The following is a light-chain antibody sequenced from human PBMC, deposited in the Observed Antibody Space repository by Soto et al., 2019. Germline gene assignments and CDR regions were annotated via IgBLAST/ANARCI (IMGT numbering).Light chain of an antibody. CDR3: SSYTSSSTVV. CDR1: SSDVGGYNY. CDR2: DVG. V-gene: IGLV2-14*03. Sequence: QSVLTQPASVSGSPRQSITISCTGTSSDVGGYNYVSWYQHHPGKAPKLMIYDVGNRPSGVSNRFSGSKSGNTASLTISGLQAEDEADYYCSSYTSSSTVVFGGGTKVTVL. J-gene: IGLJ2*01.